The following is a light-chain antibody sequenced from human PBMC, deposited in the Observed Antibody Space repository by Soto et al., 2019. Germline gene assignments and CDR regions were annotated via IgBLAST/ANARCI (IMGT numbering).Light chain of an antibody. CDR2: AAS. V-gene: IGKV1-9*01. J-gene: IGKJ3*01. CDR3: QQLNSYPA. CDR1: QGISSY. Sequence: DIQLTQSPSFLSASVGDRVTSTCRASQGISSYLACYQQKPGKDPKLLIYAASTLQSEVPSRFSGSGSGTEFTLTVSSLQPEDCATYYCQQLNSYPAVGPGTKVDIK.